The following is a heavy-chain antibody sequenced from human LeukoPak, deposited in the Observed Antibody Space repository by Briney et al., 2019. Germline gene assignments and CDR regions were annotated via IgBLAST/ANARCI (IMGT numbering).Heavy chain of an antibody. CDR3: ASTDDYYDSSGYIQYFDY. CDR1: GFTFSSYN. D-gene: IGHD3-22*01. CDR2: ISSSSSYI. J-gene: IGHJ4*02. V-gene: IGHV3-21*01. Sequence: PGGSLRLSCAASGFTFSSYNMNWVRQAPGKGLEWVSSISSSSSYIYYADSVKGRFTISRDNAKNSLYLQMNSLRAEDTAVYYCASTDDYYDSSGYIQYFDYWGQGTLVTVSS.